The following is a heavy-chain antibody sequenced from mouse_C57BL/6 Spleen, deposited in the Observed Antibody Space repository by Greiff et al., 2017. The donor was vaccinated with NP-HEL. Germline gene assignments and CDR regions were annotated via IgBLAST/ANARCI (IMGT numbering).Heavy chain of an antibody. CDR2: IWSGGST. J-gene: IGHJ1*03. D-gene: IGHD1-1*01. Sequence: QVQLQQSGPGLVQPSQSLSITCTVSGFSLTSYGVHWVRQSPGKGLEWLGVIWSGGSTDYNAAFISSLSIRKDNSKSQVIITMNWLQTDDTAIYYCARNRGVYGNYHWDFDVWGTGTTVTVSS. CDR3: ARNRGVYGNYHWDFDV. CDR1: GFSLTSYG. V-gene: IGHV2-2*01.